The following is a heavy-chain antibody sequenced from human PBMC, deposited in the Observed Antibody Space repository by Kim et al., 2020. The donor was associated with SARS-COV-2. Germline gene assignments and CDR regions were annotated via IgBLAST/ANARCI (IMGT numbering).Heavy chain of an antibody. V-gene: IGHV3-72*01. D-gene: IGHD5-18*01. J-gene: IGHJ3*02. Sequence: GGSLRLSCAASGFSLSVHYMDWVRQTPGKGLEWLGXXRAKXXSXXXEXATSXKGXFTISRDDSXNSMXXQMTSXXTEDTAVXXCXXVGGYTNRQDAXD. CDR3: XXVGGYTNRQDAXD. CDR1: GFSLSVHY. CDR2: XRAKXXSXXX.